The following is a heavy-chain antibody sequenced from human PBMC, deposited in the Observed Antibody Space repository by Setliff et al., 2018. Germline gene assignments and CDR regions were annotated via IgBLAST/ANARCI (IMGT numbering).Heavy chain of an antibody. J-gene: IGHJ6*03. Sequence: SETLSLTCTVSGGSISSYYWSWIRQPPGKGLEWIGYMYYSGSTNYNPSLKSRVTISVDTSKNQFSLKLSSVTAADTAVYYCARAPPSSGWTPRGYYYYYMDVWGKGTTVTVSS. V-gene: IGHV4-59*01. D-gene: IGHD6-19*01. CDR3: ARAPPSSGWTPRGYYYYYMDV. CDR1: GGSISSYY. CDR2: MYYSGST.